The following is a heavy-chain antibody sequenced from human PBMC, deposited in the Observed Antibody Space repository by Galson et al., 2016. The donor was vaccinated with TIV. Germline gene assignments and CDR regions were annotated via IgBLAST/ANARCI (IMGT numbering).Heavy chain of an antibody. CDR2: IDWDDDK. Sequence: PALVKPTQTLTLTCDFSGFSLTTPGMCVSWIRQPPGKAPEWLALIDWDDDKFYTTSLKTRLTISKDTSRDQVILRMTNMDSVHTATYFCARVVMGGGSFYHLDSWGQGTQVTVSS. CDR3: ARVVMGGGSFYHLDS. D-gene: IGHD2-15*01. CDR1: GFSLTTPGMC. V-gene: IGHV2-70*01. J-gene: IGHJ4*02.